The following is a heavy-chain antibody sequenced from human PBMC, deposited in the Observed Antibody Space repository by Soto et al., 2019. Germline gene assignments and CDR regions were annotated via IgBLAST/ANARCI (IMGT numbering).Heavy chain of an antibody. J-gene: IGHJ4*02. V-gene: IGHV4-59*01. CDR1: GGSISSYY. D-gene: IGHD5-18*01. CDR3: ARDIGDKTAMAFDY. CDR2: IYYSGST. Sequence: SETLSLTCTVSGGSISSYYWSWIRQPPGKGLEWIGYIYYSGSTNYNPSLKSRVTISVDTSKNQFSLKLSSVTAADTAVYYCARDIGDKTAMAFDYWGQGTLVTVSS.